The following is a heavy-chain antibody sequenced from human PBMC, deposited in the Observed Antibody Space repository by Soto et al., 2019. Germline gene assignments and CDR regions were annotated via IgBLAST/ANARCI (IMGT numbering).Heavy chain of an antibody. V-gene: IGHV1-2*04. CDR1: GYTFTGYY. D-gene: IGHD6-19*01. CDR2: INPNSGGT. CDR3: ARGGYSSGGVSYYYYYGMDV. Sequence: GASVKVSCKASGYTFTGYYMHWVRQAPGQGLEWMGWINPNSGGTNYAQKFQGWVTMTRDTSISTAYMELSRLRSDDTAVYYCARGGYSSGGVSYYYYYGMDVWGQGTTVTSP. J-gene: IGHJ6*02.